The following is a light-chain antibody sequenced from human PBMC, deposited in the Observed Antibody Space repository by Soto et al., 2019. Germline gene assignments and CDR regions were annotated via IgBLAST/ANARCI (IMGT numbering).Light chain of an antibody. CDR1: RIIGHNY. CDR2: ATS. J-gene: IGKJ1*01. V-gene: IGKV3-20*01. CDR3: QQFGSSPGT. Sequence: VLTQCPDTLSVSPGDRAALSCRASRIIGHNYLAWYQQKPGQAPRLLSYATSTRATGIPDRFSGSGSVTDFTLTISRLEPEDFAVYYCQQFGSSPGTFGQGTKVDIK.